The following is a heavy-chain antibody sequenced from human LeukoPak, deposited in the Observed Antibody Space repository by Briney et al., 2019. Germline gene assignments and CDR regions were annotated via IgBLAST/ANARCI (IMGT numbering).Heavy chain of an antibody. CDR3: ARENYDILTGYSYYFDY. Sequence: PGGSLRLSCAASGFTFSSYEMNWVRQAPGKGLEWVSYISSSGSTIYYADSVKGRFTISRDNAKNSLYLQMNSLRAEDTAVYYYARENYDILTGYSYYFDYWGQGTLVTVSS. J-gene: IGHJ4*02. V-gene: IGHV3-48*03. CDR2: ISSSGSTI. D-gene: IGHD3-9*01. CDR1: GFTFSSYE.